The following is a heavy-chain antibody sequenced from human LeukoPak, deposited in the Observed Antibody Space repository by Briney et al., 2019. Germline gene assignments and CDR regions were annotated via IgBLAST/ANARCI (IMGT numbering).Heavy chain of an antibody. Sequence: GGSLRLSCAASGFTFDDYGMSWVRQAPGKGLEWVSSITSSSSYIYYADSVKGRFTISRDNAKNSLYLQMNSLRAEDTAVYYCAGGRSGWYHNFDYWGQGTLVTVSS. V-gene: IGHV3-21*01. CDR3: AGGRSGWYHNFDY. D-gene: IGHD6-19*01. CDR2: ITSSSSYI. J-gene: IGHJ4*02. CDR1: GFTFDDYG.